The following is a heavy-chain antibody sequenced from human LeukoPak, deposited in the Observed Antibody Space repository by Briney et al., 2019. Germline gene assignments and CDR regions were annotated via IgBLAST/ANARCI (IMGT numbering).Heavy chain of an antibody. D-gene: IGHD1-26*01. V-gene: IGHV3-21*01. CDR1: GFTFSSYS. Sequence: PGGSLRLSCVASGFTFSSYSMNWVRQAPGKGLEWVSFISSSSSYIYYADSVKGRFTISRDNAKNSLSLQVNSLRAEDTGVYYCARGVGRGLYYWGQGTLVTVSS. CDR3: ARGVGRGLYY. J-gene: IGHJ4*02. CDR2: ISSSSSYI.